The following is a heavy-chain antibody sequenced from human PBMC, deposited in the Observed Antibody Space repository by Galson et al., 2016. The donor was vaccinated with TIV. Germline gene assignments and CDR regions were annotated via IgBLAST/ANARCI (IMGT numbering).Heavy chain of an antibody. CDR2: ISDGGNT. CDR3: ARDRVVDGTYYYYYFGMDV. CDR1: GLSVNINY. D-gene: IGHD2-15*01. V-gene: IGHV3-66*02. Sequence: SLRLSCAASGLSVNINYMTWVRQAPGKGLEWVSLISDGGNTNYPDSVKGRFTISRDNSKNTLYLQMNSLRVEDTAVYYCARDRVVDGTYYYYYFGMDVWGQGTAVTVS. J-gene: IGHJ6*02.